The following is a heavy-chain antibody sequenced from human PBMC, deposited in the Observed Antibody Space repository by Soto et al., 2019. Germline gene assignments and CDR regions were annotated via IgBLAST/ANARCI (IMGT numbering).Heavy chain of an antibody. V-gene: IGHV3-11*03. Sequence: GGSLRLSCAASGFTFSDYYISWIRQAPGKGLEWVSYISSSSSNTNYADSVKGRFTISRDSAKNSLYLQMNSLKAEDTAVYYCASNGRFGELQANYWGQGALVTVSS. D-gene: IGHD3-10*01. CDR3: ASNGRFGELQANY. J-gene: IGHJ4*02. CDR1: GFTFSDYY. CDR2: ISSSSSNT.